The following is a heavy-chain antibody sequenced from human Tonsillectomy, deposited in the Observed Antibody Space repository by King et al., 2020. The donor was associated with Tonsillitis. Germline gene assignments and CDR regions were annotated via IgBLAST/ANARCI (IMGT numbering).Heavy chain of an antibody. CDR2: IYNSGGT. D-gene: IGHD5-24*01. CDR3: ARTDNYAFLDL. Sequence: VQLQESGPGLVKPSETLSLTCSISGVSISHYYWSWLRQSPGKGLEWIGYIYNSGGTNYNPSLKSRVTMSVDTSKSRFSLKLSSVTAADTAVYYCARTDNYAFLDLWGQGILVTVSS. CDR1: GVSISHYY. J-gene: IGHJ5*02. V-gene: IGHV4-59*01.